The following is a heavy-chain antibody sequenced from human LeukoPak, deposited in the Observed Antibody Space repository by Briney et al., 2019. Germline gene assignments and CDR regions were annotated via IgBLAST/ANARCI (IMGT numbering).Heavy chain of an antibody. CDR1: GGSFSGYY. Sequence: SETLSLTCAVYGGSFSGYYWSWIRQPPGKGLEWIGEINHSGSTNYNPSLKSRVTISVGTSKNQFSLKLSSVTAADTAVYYCARGYSSGWYGPYYFDYWGQGTLVTVSS. V-gene: IGHV4-34*01. CDR2: INHSGST. CDR3: ARGYSSGWYGPYYFDY. D-gene: IGHD6-19*01. J-gene: IGHJ4*02.